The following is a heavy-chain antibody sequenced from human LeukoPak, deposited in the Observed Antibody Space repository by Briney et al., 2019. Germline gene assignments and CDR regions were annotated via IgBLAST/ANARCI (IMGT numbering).Heavy chain of an antibody. CDR3: ARTITGYSGYDYYFDY. D-gene: IGHD5-12*01. CDR2: TFHDGST. Sequence: SETLSLTCSVSGASVSSSNWWSWVRQPPGKGLEWIGETFHDGSTNYNPSLKSRVTISVDKSKKQFYLQLTFVTAADTAVYYCARTITGYSGYDYYFDYWGQGTLVTVSS. CDR1: GASVSSSNW. J-gene: IGHJ4*02. V-gene: IGHV4-4*02.